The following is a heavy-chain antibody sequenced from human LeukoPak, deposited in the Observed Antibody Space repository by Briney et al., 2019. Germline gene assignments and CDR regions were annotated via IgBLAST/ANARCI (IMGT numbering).Heavy chain of an antibody. J-gene: IGHJ4*02. Sequence: PGGSLRLSCAASGFTFSSYWMSWVRQAPGKGREWVANIKQDGSEKYYVDSVKGRFTISRDNAKNSLYLQMNSLRAEDTAVYYCARDRNWGYYNFDYWGQGTLVTVSS. V-gene: IGHV3-7*01. CDR1: GFTFSSYW. CDR3: ARDRNWGYYNFDY. CDR2: IKQDGSEK. D-gene: IGHD7-27*01.